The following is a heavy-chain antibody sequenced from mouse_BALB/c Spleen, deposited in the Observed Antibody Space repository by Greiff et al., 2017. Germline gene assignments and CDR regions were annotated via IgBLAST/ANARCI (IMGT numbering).Heavy chain of an antibody. CDR3: ASEENGYDGDWFAY. D-gene: IGHD2-2*01. CDR2: IDPENGNT. V-gene: IGHV14-1*02. CDR1: GFNIKDYY. J-gene: IGHJ3*01. Sequence: EVQLQESGAELVRPGASVKLSCKASGFNIKDYYMHWVKQRPEQGLEWIGWIDPENGNTIYDPKFQGKASITADTSSNTAYLQLSSLTSEDTAVYYCASEENGYDGDWFAYWGQGTLVTVAA.